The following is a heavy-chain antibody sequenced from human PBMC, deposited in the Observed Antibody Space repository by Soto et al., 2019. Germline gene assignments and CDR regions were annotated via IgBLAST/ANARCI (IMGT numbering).Heavy chain of an antibody. J-gene: IGHJ4*02. V-gene: IGHV4-59*12. D-gene: IGHD3-22*01. CDR1: DDSISSYY. CDR2: THYTGSS. Sequence: SETLSLTCTVSDDSISSYYWSWIRQSPGKGLEWIGYTHYTGSSYYNPSLKSRVAMSVDTSKNQFSLKLSSVTAADTAVYYCARAPLGRHYDSSGYYYGALLDYWGQGTQVTVSS. CDR3: ARAPLGRHYDSSGYYYGALLDY.